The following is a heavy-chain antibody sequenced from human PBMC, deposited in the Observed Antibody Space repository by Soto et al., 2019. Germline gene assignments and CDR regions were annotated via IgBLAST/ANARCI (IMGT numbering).Heavy chain of an antibody. CDR1: GFTVSSNY. CDR2: IYSGGST. V-gene: IGHV3-53*02. D-gene: IGHD2-2*01. CDR3: ARYPAAAPLTDALDI. Sequence: EVQLVETGGGLIQPGGSLRRSCAASGFTVSSNYMSWVRQAPGKGLEWVSVIYSGGSTYYADSVKGRFTISRDNSKNTLYLHMNSLRAEDTAVYYCARYPAAAPLTDALDIWGQGTMVTVSS. J-gene: IGHJ3*02.